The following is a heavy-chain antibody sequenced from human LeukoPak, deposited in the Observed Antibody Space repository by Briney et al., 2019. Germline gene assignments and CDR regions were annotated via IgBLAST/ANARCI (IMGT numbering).Heavy chain of an antibody. CDR2: ISASGGST. J-gene: IGHJ4*02. CDR1: GFTFSSSA. D-gene: IGHD1-26*01. V-gene: IGHV3-23*01. CDR3: AKSPYYGATTRGYYFDY. Sequence: GGSLRLSCAASGFTFSSSAMSWVRQVPGKGLEWVSGISASGGSTSYADSVRGRFTVSRDNSKNTLFLQMNSLRAEDTAIYYCAKSPYYGATTRGYYFDYWGQGTLVTVSS.